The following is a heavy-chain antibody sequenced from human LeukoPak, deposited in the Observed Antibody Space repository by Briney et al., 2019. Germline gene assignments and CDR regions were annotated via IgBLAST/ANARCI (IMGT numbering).Heavy chain of an antibody. V-gene: IGHV3-7*05. Sequence: PGGSLRLSCAASGFTFSTYSMNWVRQAPGKGLEWVANIKEDGAEKYYVDSVKGRFTISRDNAQNSLFLEMNRLRADDTAVYYCAGYGKSKLDYWGQGTLVTVSS. CDR3: AGYGKSKLDY. CDR1: GFTFSTYS. D-gene: IGHD1-1*01. J-gene: IGHJ4*02. CDR2: IKEDGAEK.